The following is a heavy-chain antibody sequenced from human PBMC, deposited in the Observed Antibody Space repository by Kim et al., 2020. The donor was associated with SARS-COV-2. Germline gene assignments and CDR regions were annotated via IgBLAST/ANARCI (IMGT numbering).Heavy chain of an antibody. V-gene: IGHV4-34*01. CDR2: INHSGST. CDR1: GGSFSGYY. D-gene: IGHD3-22*01. Sequence: SETLSLTCAVYGGSFSGYYWSWIRQPPGKGLEWIGEINHSGSTNYNPSLKSRVTISVDTSKNQFSLKLSSVTAADTAVYYCARGGYYDSRPFDYWGQGTLVTVSS. J-gene: IGHJ4*02. CDR3: ARGGYYDSRPFDY.